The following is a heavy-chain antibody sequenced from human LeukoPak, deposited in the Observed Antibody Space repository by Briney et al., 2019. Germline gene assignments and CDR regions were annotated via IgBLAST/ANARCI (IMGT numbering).Heavy chain of an antibody. CDR3: ARGTVDRSSWSTWLDYYYYYYMDV. V-gene: IGHV1-8*01. Sequence: ASVKVSCKASGYTFTSYDINWVRQATGQGLEWMGWMNPNSGNTGYAQKFQGRVTMTRNTSISTAYMELSSLRSEDTAVYYCARGTVDRSSWSTWLDYYYYYYMDVWGKGTTVTVSS. CDR2: MNPNSGNT. CDR1: GYTFTSYD. D-gene: IGHD6-13*01. J-gene: IGHJ6*03.